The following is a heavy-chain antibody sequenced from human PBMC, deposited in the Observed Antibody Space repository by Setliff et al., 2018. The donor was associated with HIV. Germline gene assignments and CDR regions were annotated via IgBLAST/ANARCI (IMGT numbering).Heavy chain of an antibody. D-gene: IGHD3-3*01. CDR2: ISPYNGDA. CDR1: GYPFTSYG. J-gene: IGHJ4*02. Sequence: ASLKVSCQASGYPFTSYGICWVRQAPGHGLEWMGYISPYNGDAYYAEKFQGRVTMTTDTSTTAVSMELTNLRSDDTAVYFCARMQAYYNFWRSTYYFDYWGQGTPVTVSS. V-gene: IGHV1-18*01. CDR3: ARMQAYYNFWRSTYYFDY.